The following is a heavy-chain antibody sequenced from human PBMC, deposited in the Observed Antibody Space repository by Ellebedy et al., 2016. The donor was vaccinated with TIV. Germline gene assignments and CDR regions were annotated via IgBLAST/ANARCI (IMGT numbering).Heavy chain of an antibody. V-gene: IGHV1-18*01. Sequence: AASVKVSCKASGYTFTSYGISWVRQAPGQGLEWMGWISAYNGNTYYAQKLQSRVTLTIDTSTSTAYMELRSLRSADTALYYCATKGAELTALGFWGQGTLVTVSS. J-gene: IGHJ4*02. D-gene: IGHD1-14*01. CDR1: GYTFTSYG. CDR2: ISAYNGNT. CDR3: ATKGAELTALGF.